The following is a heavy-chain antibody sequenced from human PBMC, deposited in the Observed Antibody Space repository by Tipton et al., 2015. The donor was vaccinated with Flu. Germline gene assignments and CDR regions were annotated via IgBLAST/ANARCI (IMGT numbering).Heavy chain of an antibody. CDR2: IYSSGST. Sequence: TLSLTCTASGGSINSYYWSWIRQSAGKGLEWIGRIYSSGSTNYNPSLKSRVTMSVDTSKNQFSLKMSSVTAADTAVYYCARFSVRGESDYWGQGTLVTVSS. V-gene: IGHV4-4*07. D-gene: IGHD3-10*01. J-gene: IGHJ4*02. CDR3: ARFSVRGESDY. CDR1: GGSINSYY.